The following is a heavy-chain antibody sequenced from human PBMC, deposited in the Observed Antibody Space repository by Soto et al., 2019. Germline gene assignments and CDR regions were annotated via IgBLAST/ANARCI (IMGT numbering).Heavy chain of an antibody. CDR2: TYYRSKWYK. V-gene: IGHV6-1*01. D-gene: IGHD3-22*01. J-gene: IGHJ4*02. CDR3: ARSVPGGYIDY. Sequence: SQTLSLTGAISGDSVSSNSAAWNWSSQSPSRGLDWLGRTYYRSKWYKHYAVSVKSRITVNPDTSKNQFSLQLNSVTPEDTAVYFRARSVPGGYIDYWGQGTLVTVSS. CDR1: GDSVSSNSAA.